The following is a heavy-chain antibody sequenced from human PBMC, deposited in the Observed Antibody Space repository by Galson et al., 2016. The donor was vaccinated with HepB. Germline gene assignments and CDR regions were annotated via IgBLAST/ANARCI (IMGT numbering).Heavy chain of an antibody. J-gene: IGHJ4*02. CDR2: ISTRRTT. CDR3: AKERLVRRIFDH. V-gene: IGHV3-23*01. CDR1: GFPFSSHA. D-gene: IGHD1-1*01. Sequence: SLRLSCAASGFPFSSHAMSWVRQAPGEGLEWVASISTRRTTYYSDSVQGRFTISRDNSNNTLYLQMNGLRAEDTAVYYCAKERLVRRIFDHWGQGALLTVSS.